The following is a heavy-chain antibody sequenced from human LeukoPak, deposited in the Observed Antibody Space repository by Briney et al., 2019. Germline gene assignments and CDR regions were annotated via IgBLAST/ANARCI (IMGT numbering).Heavy chain of an antibody. D-gene: IGHD3-10*01. J-gene: IGHJ4*02. Sequence: GGSLRLSCAASGFTFSRYWMNWVRQAPGKGLEWLAYIKQDGSEKYYVDSVKGRFTVSRDNAKNSLYLQMNTLRVEDTAVYYCGAMVRAKFDYWGKGTLVTVSS. CDR1: GFTFSRYW. CDR2: IKQDGSEK. V-gene: IGHV3-7*01. CDR3: GAMVRAKFDY.